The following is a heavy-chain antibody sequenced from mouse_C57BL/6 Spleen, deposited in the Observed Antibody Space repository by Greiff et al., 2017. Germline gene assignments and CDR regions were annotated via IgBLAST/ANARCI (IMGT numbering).Heavy chain of an antibody. Sequence: QVQLQQPGAELVKPGASVKLSCKASGYTFTSYWMHWVKQRPGQGLEWIGMIHPNSGSTNYNEKFKSKATLTVDKSSSTAYMQLSSLTSEESAVYYCARTELGEAWFAYWGQGTLVTVSA. CDR3: ARTELGEAWFAY. CDR2: IHPNSGST. V-gene: IGHV1-64*01. CDR1: GYTFTSYW. D-gene: IGHD4-1*01. J-gene: IGHJ3*01.